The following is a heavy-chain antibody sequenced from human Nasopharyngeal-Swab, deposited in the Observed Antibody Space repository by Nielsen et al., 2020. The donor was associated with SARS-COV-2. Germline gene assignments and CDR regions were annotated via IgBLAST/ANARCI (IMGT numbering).Heavy chain of an antibody. D-gene: IGHD4-17*01. CDR3: ASLRSAPGDDAFDI. V-gene: IGHV4-30-2*01. Sequence: SETLSLTCAVSGGSISSSGYSWSWIRQPPGKGLEWIGYIYHSGSTYYNPYLKSRVTISVDRSKNQFSLKLSSVTAADTAVYYCASLRSAPGDDAFDIWGQGTMVTVSS. J-gene: IGHJ3*02. CDR2: IYHSGST. CDR1: GGSISSSGYS.